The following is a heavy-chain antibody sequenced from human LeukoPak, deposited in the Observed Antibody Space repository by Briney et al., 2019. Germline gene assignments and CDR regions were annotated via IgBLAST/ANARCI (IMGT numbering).Heavy chain of an antibody. CDR3: TTSNYYYDSNAWY. D-gene: IGHD3-22*01. V-gene: IGHV3-15*07. CDR1: GFTFSNAW. CDR2: IKSKIDGGAI. Sequence: GGSLRLSCAASGFTFSNAWMNWVRQAPGKGLEWVGRIKSKIDGGAIEYAAPVQGTFTIPRDDSKNTLYLQMNSLKIEDTAVYFCTTSNYYYDSNAWYWGQGALVTVSS. J-gene: IGHJ4*02.